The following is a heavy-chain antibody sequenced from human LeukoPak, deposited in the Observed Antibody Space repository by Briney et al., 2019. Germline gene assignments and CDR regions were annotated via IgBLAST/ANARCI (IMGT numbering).Heavy chain of an antibody. CDR2: INWNSGTI. V-gene: IGHV3-9*01. D-gene: IGHD3-16*01. J-gene: IGHJ4*02. CDR3: ARDAGRGDY. Sequence: GRSLRLSCAASGFTFDNYAMHWVRQAPGKGLEWVSGINWNSGTIGYADSVKGRFTISRDNAKNSLYLQMNSLRADDTAVYYCARDAGRGDYWGQGALVTVSS. CDR1: GFTFDNYA.